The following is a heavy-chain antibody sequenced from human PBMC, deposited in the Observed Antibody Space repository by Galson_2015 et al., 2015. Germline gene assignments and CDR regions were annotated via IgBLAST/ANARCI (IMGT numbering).Heavy chain of an antibody. D-gene: IGHD2-15*01. V-gene: IGHV4-4*02. CDR3: AASPRRVVVVVTSKDWYFDI. CDR2: IFPSGDT. J-gene: IGHJ2*01. Sequence: ENLSLTCAVSGGSLRSSNWWGLVRQPPGKGLGGVGGIFPSGDTHYNPSLKSRVIISVDKSKKEFSLDVNSMTAADTAVYYCAASPRRVVVVVTSKDWYFDIWGRGTLVTVSS. CDR1: GGSLRSSNW.